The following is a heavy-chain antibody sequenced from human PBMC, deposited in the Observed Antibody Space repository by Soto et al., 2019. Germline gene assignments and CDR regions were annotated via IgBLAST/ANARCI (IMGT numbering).Heavy chain of an antibody. CDR1: GGSISGINW. Sequence: QVQLQESGPGLVKPSGTLSLTCAVSGGSISGINWWYWVRQPPGKGLEWIGEIYHSGSTHYNPSRKSRATRSVDNSKNQFSLNLNSVTAADTAVYYCARFGGGINVWGQGTTVTVSS. CDR3: ARFGGGINV. CDR2: IYHSGST. D-gene: IGHD3-10*01. V-gene: IGHV4-4*02. J-gene: IGHJ6*02.